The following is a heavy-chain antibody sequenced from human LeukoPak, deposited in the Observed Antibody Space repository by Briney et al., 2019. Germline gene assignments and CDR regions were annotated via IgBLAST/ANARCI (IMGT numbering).Heavy chain of an antibody. J-gene: IGHJ4*02. CDR2: IYPGDSDT. Sequence: GAPLQISCEGCGYSFSSYWIGCVRQLPGKGLEWMGIIYPGDSDTRYSPSFQGQVTISADKSISTAYLHWSSLKASDTAMYYCARSGMVATYFFDYWGQGTLVTVSS. V-gene: IGHV5-51*01. CDR1: GYSFSSYW. CDR3: ARSGMVATYFFDY. D-gene: IGHD5-12*01.